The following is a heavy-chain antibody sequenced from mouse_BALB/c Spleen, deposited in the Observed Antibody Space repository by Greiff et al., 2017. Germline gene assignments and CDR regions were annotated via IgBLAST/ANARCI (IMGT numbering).Heavy chain of an antibody. V-gene: IGHV3-2*02. CDR3: AALYYDYLMDY. CDR2: ISYSGST. J-gene: IGHJ4*01. Sequence: EVQLQQSGPGLVKPSQSLSLTCTVTGYSITSDYAWNWIRQFPGNKLEWMGYISYSGSTSYNPSLKSRISITRDTSKNQFFLQLNSVTTEDTATYYCAALYYDYLMDYWGQGTSVTVSS. CDR1: GYSITSDYA. D-gene: IGHD2-4*01.